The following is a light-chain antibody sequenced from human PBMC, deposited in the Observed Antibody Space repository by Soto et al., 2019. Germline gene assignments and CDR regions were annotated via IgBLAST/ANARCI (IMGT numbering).Light chain of an antibody. CDR1: QSVSTS. Sequence: IELKQSPSTLQFSPGERATLPCRTSQSVSTSLGWYQQKPGQAPTLIIYDASKRTTGIPARFSGSGSGTDFTLTISGLEPEDFAVYYCQQRSKWPLTFGGGTKVDI. CDR3: QQRSKWPLT. V-gene: IGKV3-11*01. CDR2: DAS. J-gene: IGKJ4*01.